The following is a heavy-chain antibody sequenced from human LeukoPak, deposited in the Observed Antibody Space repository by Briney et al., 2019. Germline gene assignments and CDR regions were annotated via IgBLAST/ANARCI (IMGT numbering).Heavy chain of an antibody. CDR3: ARGTLWFGEFPRYFDY. CDR2: IYHSGST. Sequence: SETLSLTCAVSGGSISSGGYSWSWIRQPPGKGLEWIGYIYHSGSTYYNPSLKSRVTMSVDRSKNQFSLKLSSVTAADTAVYYCARGTLWFGEFPRYFDYWGQGTLVTVSS. V-gene: IGHV4-30-2*01. CDR1: GGSISSGGYS. J-gene: IGHJ4*02. D-gene: IGHD3-10*01.